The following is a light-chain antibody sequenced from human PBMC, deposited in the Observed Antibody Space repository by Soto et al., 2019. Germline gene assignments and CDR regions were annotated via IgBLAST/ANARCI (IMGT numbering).Light chain of an antibody. CDR3: QQTYSTLSIT. V-gene: IGKV1-39*01. CDR1: ESIARH. CDR2: AAS. Sequence: DIQMTQSPSSLSASVGDRVTITCRASESIARHLNWYQQKPGKAPKLRIYAASSLQNGVPSRFRGGGSGTDFTLTINNLQPEDFATYYCQQTYSTLSITFGQGTRLEIK. J-gene: IGKJ5*01.